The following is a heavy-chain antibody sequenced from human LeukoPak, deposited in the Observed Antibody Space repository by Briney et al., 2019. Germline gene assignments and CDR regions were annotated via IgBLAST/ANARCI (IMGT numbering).Heavy chain of an antibody. CDR1: GYTFTGYY. D-gene: IGHD6-19*01. CDR3: ARVASSGGWYLVFDGWCFQH. CDR2: INPNSGGT. J-gene: IGHJ1*01. Sequence: ASVKVSCKASGYTFTGYYMHWVRQAPGQGLEWMGWINPNSGGTNYAQKFQGRVTMTRDTSISTAYMELSRLRSDDTAVYYCARVASSGGWYLVFDGWCFQHWGQGTLVTVSS. V-gene: IGHV1-2*02.